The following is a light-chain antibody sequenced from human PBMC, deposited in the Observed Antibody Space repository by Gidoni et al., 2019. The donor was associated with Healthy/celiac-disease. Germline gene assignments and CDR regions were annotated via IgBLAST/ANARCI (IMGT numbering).Light chain of an antibody. CDR2: GAS. Sequence: EIVMTQPPATLSVSPGERATLSCRASQSVSSNLAWYKQKPGQAPRLLIYGASTRTTGIPARFSCSGSGTEFTLTLSSLQSEDFAVYYCQQYNNWPPLTFGGGTKVEIK. V-gene: IGKV3-15*01. CDR1: QSVSSN. J-gene: IGKJ4*01. CDR3: QQYNNWPPLT.